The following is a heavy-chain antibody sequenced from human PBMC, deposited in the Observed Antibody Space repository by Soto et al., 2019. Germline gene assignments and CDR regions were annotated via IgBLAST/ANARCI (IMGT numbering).Heavy chain of an antibody. V-gene: IGHV5-10-1*01. D-gene: IGHD2-2*01. Sequence: GESLKISCKGSGYSFTSYWISWVRQMPGKGLEWMGRIDPSDSYTNYSPSFQGHVTISADKSISTAYLQWSSLKASDTAMYYCARYPIRGTSADYYYYYGMDVWGQGTMVTVSS. CDR2: IDPSDSYT. J-gene: IGHJ6*02. CDR3: ARYPIRGTSADYYYYYGMDV. CDR1: GYSFTSYW.